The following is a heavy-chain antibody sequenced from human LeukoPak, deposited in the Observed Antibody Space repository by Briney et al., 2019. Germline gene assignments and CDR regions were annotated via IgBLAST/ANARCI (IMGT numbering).Heavy chain of an antibody. CDR1: GFTFSSYE. D-gene: IGHD3-22*01. CDR3: ARDSSGYPLTLPDY. J-gene: IGHJ4*02. CDR2: ISSSGSTI. Sequence: PGGSLRLSCAASGFTFSSYEMNWVRQAPGKGLEWVSYISSSGSTIYYADSVKGRFTISRDNAKNSLYLQMNSLRAEDTAVYYCARDSSGYPLTLPDYWGQGTLVTVSS. V-gene: IGHV3-48*03.